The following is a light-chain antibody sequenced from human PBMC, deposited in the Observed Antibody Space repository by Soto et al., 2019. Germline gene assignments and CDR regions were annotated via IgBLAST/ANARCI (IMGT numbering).Light chain of an antibody. CDR1: STDTGYFNL. J-gene: IGLJ2*01. Sequence: QSVLTQPASVSGSPGQSITISCTGTSTDTGYFNLVSWYQQHPGKAPKLMIYESSKRSSGVSNRFSGSKSGNTASLTISGLQAEDDADYYCCSYAGSRVVFGGGTKVTAL. CDR3: CSYAGSRVV. CDR2: ESS. V-gene: IGLV2-23*01.